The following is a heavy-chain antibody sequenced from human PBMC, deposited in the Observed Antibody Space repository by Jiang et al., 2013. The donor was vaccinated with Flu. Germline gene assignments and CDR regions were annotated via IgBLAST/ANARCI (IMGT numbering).Heavy chain of an antibody. J-gene: IGHJ6*03. CDR1: GFTFSSYA. CDR2: ISGSGGST. V-gene: IGHV3-23*04. D-gene: IGHD3-3*01. Sequence: VQLVESGGGLVQPGGSLRLSCAASGFTFSSYAMSWVRQAPGKGLEWVSAISGSGGSTYYADSVKGRFTISRDNSKNTLYLQMNSLRAEDTAVYYCAKDHPREDLEWLLYRYFLVDYYYMDVWGKGTTVTVS. CDR3: AKDHPREDLEWLLYRYFLVDYYYMDV.